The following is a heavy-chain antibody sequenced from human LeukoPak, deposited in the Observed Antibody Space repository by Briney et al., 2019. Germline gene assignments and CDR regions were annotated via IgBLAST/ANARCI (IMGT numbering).Heavy chain of an antibody. V-gene: IGHV3-74*01. CDR1: GFTFSSYW. D-gene: IGHD6-19*01. Sequence: GGSLRLSCAASGFTFSSYWMHWVRQAPGKGLVWVSRIKSDGSTRYADSVKGRFTISRDNAKNTVSLQMNSLRAEDTGVYYCARDHGTVAGRWVTDSDYWGQGTLVTVSS. CDR2: IKSDGST. CDR3: ARDHGTVAGRWVTDSDY. J-gene: IGHJ4*02.